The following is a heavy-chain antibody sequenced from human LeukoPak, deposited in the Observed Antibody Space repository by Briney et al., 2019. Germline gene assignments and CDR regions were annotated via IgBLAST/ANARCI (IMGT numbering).Heavy chain of an antibody. D-gene: IGHD2-2*01. CDR1: GFTFSSYG. CDR3: STSCYDMCDY. J-gene: IGHJ4*02. Sequence: GGSLRLSCAASGFTFSSYGMHWVRQAPGKGLEWVAFIRYDGSNKYYADSVKGRFTISRDNSKNTLNLQMNSLRAEDTAVYYCSTSCYDMCDYWGQGTLVTVSS. CDR2: IRYDGSNK. V-gene: IGHV3-30*02.